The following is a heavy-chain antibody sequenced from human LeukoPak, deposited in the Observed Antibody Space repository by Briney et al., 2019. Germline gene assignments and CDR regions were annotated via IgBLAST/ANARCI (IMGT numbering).Heavy chain of an antibody. CDR1: GASFSGYC. V-gene: IGHV3-30*03. CDR2: ISYDGSNK. Sequence: LSPTCAVDGASFSGYCWSWVRQPPGNWLEWVAVISYDGSNKYYADSVKGRFTISRDNSKNTLYLQMNSRRAEDTTVYYCARDRSAGADHPPQHWGQGTLVTVSS. D-gene: IGHD6-19*01. J-gene: IGHJ1*01. CDR3: ARDRSAGADHPPQH.